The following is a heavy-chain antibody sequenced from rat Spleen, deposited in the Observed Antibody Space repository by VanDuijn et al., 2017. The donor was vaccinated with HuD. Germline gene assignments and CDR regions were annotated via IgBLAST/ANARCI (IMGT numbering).Heavy chain of an antibody. V-gene: IGHV4-2*01. D-gene: IGHD4-3*01. CDR2: INKNSRTI. CDR3: ARHNSGYGVMDA. Sequence: EVQLVESGGGLVQPGRSLKLSCAASGFNFIDHWMGWVRQAPGKGLEWIGEINKNSRTIKYSPTLKDKFTVSRDNAQNTLYLQMTKLGSEDTGIYYCARHNSGYGVMDAWGQGASVTVSS. CDR1: GFNFIDHW. J-gene: IGHJ4*01.